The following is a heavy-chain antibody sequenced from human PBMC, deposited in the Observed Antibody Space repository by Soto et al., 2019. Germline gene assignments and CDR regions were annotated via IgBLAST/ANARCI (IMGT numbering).Heavy chain of an antibody. CDR2: TYPFDSDT. Sequence: GESLKISCEGSGYTFTYYCIGWVLQMPWRGLEWMGVTYPFDSDTRYSPSFQGRVTISAVQSTNTAYLELSRLQASDTAIYYCGRHSGGATTGIDYWGQGTLVTVSS. V-gene: IGHV5-51*01. CDR1: GYTFTYYC. D-gene: IGHD1-26*01. J-gene: IGHJ4*01. CDR3: GRHSGGATTGIDY.